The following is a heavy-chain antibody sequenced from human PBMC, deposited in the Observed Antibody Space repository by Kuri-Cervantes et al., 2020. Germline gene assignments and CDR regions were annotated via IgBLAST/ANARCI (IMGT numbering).Heavy chain of an antibody. J-gene: IGHJ4*02. CDR2: IKSKTDGGTT. CDR3: ASARYCTNGVCLDY. V-gene: IGHV3-15*01. CDR1: GFTFSNAW. Sequence: LSLTCAASGFTFSNAWMSWVRQAPGKGLEWVGRIKSKTDGGTTDYAAPVKGRFTISRDNSKNTLYLQMNSLRAEDTAVYYCASARYCTNGVCLDYWGQGTLVTVSS. D-gene: IGHD2-8*01.